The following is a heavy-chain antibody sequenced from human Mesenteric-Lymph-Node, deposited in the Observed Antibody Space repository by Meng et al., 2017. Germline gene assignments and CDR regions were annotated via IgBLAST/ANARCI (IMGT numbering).Heavy chain of an antibody. CDR1: GFTFFSYW. CDR3: ARGSLSPSGDAFDI. J-gene: IGHJ3*02. Sequence: GESLKISCAASGFTFFSYWMTWLRQAPGKGLEWVSSISSSSSYIYYADSVKGRFTISRDNAKNSLYLQMNSLRAEDTAVYYCARGSLSPSGDAFDIWGQGTMVTVSS. D-gene: IGHD3-10*01. V-gene: IGHV3-21*01. CDR2: ISSSSSYI.